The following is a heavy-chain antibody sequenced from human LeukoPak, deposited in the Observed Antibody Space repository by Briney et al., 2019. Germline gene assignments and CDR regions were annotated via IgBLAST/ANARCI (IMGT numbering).Heavy chain of an antibody. V-gene: IGHV3-53*01. Sequence: PGRSLRLSCAASGFTVITNDMTWVRQAPGRGLEWVSVLYSDGNTKYADSVQGRFTISRDNSKNTLYLEMNSLSPDDTAVYYCARGVEPLAANTLAYWGQGTLVTVSS. J-gene: IGHJ4*02. CDR2: LYSDGNT. CDR3: ARGVEPLAANTLAY. D-gene: IGHD1-14*01. CDR1: GFTVITND.